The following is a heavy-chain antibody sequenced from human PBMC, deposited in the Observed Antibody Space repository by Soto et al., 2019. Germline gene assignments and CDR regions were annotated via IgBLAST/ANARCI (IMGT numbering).Heavy chain of an antibody. Sequence: EVHLVESGGGLVQPGRSLRLSCAASGFTFDEYAMHWVRQVPGKGLEWVSGLSWNSGNIGYADSVKGRFTISRDNAKNALYLQMNSLRVEDTALYFCAKDTYSSSPYYMDVWGKGTTVTVSS. CDR3: AKDTYSSSPYYMDV. V-gene: IGHV3-9*01. CDR1: GFTFDEYA. CDR2: LSWNSGNI. J-gene: IGHJ6*03. D-gene: IGHD6-19*01.